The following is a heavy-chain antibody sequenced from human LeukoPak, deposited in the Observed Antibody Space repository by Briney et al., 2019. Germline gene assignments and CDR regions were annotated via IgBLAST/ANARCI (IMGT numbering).Heavy chain of an antibody. CDR2: IYYSGGT. V-gene: IGHV4-59*01. CDR3: ADYNYDFWSGYYRAA. CDR1: GGSINYYY. J-gene: IGHJ5*02. Sequence: PSETLSLTCTVSGGSINYYYWMWIRQPPGKGLEWIGYIYYSGGTHYNPSLKSRVTMLVDTSKNQFSLKLTAVTAADTAVYYCADYNYDFWSGYYRAAWGQGTLVTVSS. D-gene: IGHD3-3*01.